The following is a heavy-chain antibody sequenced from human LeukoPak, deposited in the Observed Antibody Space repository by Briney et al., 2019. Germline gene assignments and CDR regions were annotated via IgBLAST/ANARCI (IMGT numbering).Heavy chain of an antibody. CDR3: ARGHILGGYYKQKYYYYGMDV. D-gene: IGHD3-9*01. V-gene: IGHV4-34*01. J-gene: IGHJ6*02. CDR1: GGSLSGNF. CDR2: ISHSGST. Sequence: SETLSLTCAVYGGSLSGNFWSWIRQPPGKGLEWIGEISHSGSTNYSPSLKSRLTISVDTSKNQFSLRLSSVTAADTAVYYCARGHILGGYYKQKYYYYGMDVWGQGTTVTVSS.